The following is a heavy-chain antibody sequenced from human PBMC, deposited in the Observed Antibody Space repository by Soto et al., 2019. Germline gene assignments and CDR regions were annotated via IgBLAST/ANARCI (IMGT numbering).Heavy chain of an antibody. CDR2: ISSSSSYT. CDR3: ARDEKYGGDYVSGVDY. CDR1: GFTFSDYY. D-gene: IGHD4-17*01. Sequence: QVQLVESGGGLVKPGGSLILSCAASGFTFSDYYMSWIRQAPGKGLEWVSYISSSSSYTNYADSVKGRFTISRDNAKNSLYLQMNSLRAEDTAVYYCARDEKYGGDYVSGVDYWGQGTLVTVSS. V-gene: IGHV3-11*06. J-gene: IGHJ4*02.